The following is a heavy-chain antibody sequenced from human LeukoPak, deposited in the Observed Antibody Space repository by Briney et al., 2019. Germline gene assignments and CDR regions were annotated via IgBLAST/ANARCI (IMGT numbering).Heavy chain of an antibody. D-gene: IGHD3-10*01. J-gene: IGHJ6*02. V-gene: IGHV3-30-3*01. CDR1: GFTFSSYA. CDR3: AAVGNFGEHLDYYYYGMDV. CDR2: ISYDGSNK. Sequence: PGGSLRLSCAASGFTFSSYAMHWVRQAPGKGLEWVAVISYDGSNKYYADSVKGRFTISRDNSKNTLYLQMNSLRSEDTAVYYCAAVGNFGEHLDYYYYGMDVWGQGTTVTVSS.